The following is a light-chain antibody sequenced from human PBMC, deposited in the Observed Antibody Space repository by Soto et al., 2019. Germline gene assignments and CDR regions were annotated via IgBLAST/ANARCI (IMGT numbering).Light chain of an antibody. Sequence: VLTQPPSVSGTPGQRVTISCSGSRSNIGSNTVNWYQDLPGTAPKLLVYDNHHRPSGVPDRFSGSKSGTSASLAISGLQSEDEAEYYCAAWDDSLNAFYVFGTGTKVTVL. CDR1: RSNIGSNT. J-gene: IGLJ1*01. CDR3: AAWDDSLNAFYV. CDR2: DNH. V-gene: IGLV1-44*01.